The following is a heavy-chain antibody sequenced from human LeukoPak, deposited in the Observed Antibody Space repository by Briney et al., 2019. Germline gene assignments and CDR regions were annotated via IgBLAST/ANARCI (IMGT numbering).Heavy chain of an antibody. CDR2: INIDGTTP. CDR1: GFTFTTYW. V-gene: IGHV3-74*01. J-gene: IGHJ5*02. CDR3: VRAGASGTYGQFDA. Sequence: GGSLRLSCAASGFTFTTYWMHWVRQAPGKGLVWVARINIDGTTPYYADYVKGRFTISRDNAKNTVSLEMSSLRDDDTAVYHCVRAGASGTYGQFDAWGQGALVTVSS. D-gene: IGHD3-10*01.